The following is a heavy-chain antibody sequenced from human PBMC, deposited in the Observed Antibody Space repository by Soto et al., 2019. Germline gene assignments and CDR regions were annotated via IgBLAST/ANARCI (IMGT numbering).Heavy chain of an antibody. V-gene: IGHV1-69*06. J-gene: IGHJ4*02. CDR2: IKPIFGTA. D-gene: IGHD3-3*01. Sequence: SSVKVSCKASGGTFSSYAISWVRQAPGQGLEWLGGIKPIFGTANYAQKFQGRVTITAEKSTSTAYMELSSLRSEDTAVYYCSRGGDFWSGDMVFEYWGQGTLVTVSS. CDR1: GGTFSSYA. CDR3: SRGGDFWSGDMVFEY.